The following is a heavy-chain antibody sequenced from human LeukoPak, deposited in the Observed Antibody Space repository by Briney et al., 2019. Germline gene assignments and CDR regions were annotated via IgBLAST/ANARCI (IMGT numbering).Heavy chain of an antibody. J-gene: IGHJ4*02. D-gene: IGHD2-15*01. CDR2: ISYDGSNK. V-gene: IGHV3-30*03. CDR3: ASRHCSGGGCYIAGADPFDN. CDR1: GFTFSSYG. Sequence: GGSLRLSCAASGFTFSSYGMHWVRQAPGKGLEWVAVISYDGSNKYYADSVKGRFTISRDNSKNTLYLQMNSLRAEDTAVYYCASRHCSGGGCYIAGADPFDNWGQGTLVTVSS.